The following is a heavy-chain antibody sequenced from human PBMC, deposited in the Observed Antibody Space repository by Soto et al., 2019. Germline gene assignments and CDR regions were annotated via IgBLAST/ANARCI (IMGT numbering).Heavy chain of an antibody. J-gene: IGHJ5*02. CDR2: ISAYNGNT. Sequence: ASVKVSCKASGYTFTSYGISWVRQAPGQGLEWMGWISAYNGNTNYAQKLQGRVTMTTDTSTSTAYMELRSLRSDDTAVYYCARDPPPGGPIPHFDPRGQGTLVTVSS. CDR1: GYTFTSYG. CDR3: ARDPPPGGPIPHFDP. V-gene: IGHV1-18*01.